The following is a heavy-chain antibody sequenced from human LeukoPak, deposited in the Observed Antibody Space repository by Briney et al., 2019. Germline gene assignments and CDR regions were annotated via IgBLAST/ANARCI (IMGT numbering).Heavy chain of an antibody. J-gene: IGHJ4*02. CDR3: ARGWDSSSWYGALIDY. D-gene: IGHD6-13*01. Sequence: ASVKVSCKASGYTFTSYYMHWVRQAPGQGLEWMGIINPSGGSTSYAQKFQGRVTMTRDTSTSTVYMELSSLRSGDTAVYYCARGWDSSSWYGALIDYWGQGTLVTVSS. V-gene: IGHV1-46*01. CDR2: INPSGGST. CDR1: GYTFTSYY.